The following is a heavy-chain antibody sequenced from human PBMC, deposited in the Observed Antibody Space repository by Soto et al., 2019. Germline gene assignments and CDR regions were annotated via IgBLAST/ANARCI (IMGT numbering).Heavy chain of an antibody. Sequence: EVQLVESGGGLVKPGGSLRLSCAASGFTFSSYSMNWVRQAPGKGLEWVSSISSSSSYIYYADSVKGRFTISRDNAKHSLYLQMNSLRAEDTAVYYCAREGIAVAGYYFDYWGQGTLVTVSS. CDR1: GFTFSSYS. CDR2: ISSSSSYI. J-gene: IGHJ4*02. D-gene: IGHD6-19*01. CDR3: AREGIAVAGYYFDY. V-gene: IGHV3-21*01.